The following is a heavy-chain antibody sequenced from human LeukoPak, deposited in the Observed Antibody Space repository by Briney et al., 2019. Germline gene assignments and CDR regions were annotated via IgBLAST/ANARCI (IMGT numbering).Heavy chain of an antibody. CDR1: GGSISSRSYY. J-gene: IGHJ4*02. CDR3: ARQKGRGYSYGLYD. D-gene: IGHD5-18*01. V-gene: IGHV4-39*01. CDR2: IYYSEST. Sequence: TSETLSLTCTVSGGSISSRSYYWGWIRQPPGKGLEWIGSIYYSESTYYNPSVKSRVTISVDTSKNQFSLKLSSVTAADTAVYYCARQKGRGYSYGLYDWGQGTLVTVSS.